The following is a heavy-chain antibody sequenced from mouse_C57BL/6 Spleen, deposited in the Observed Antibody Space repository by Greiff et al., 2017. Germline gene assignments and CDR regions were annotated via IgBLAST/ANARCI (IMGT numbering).Heavy chain of an antibody. D-gene: IGHD2-5*01. CDR1: GFSLTSYG. CDR3: ARKSDYSNYYYAMDY. CDR2: IWSGGST. Sequence: LQESGPGLVQPSQSLSITCTVSGFSLTSYGVHWVRQSPGKGLEWLGVIWSGGSTDYNAAFISRLSISRDNSKSQVFFKMNSLQADDTAIYYCARKSDYSNYYYAMDYWGQGTSVTVSS. V-gene: IGHV2-2*01. J-gene: IGHJ4*01.